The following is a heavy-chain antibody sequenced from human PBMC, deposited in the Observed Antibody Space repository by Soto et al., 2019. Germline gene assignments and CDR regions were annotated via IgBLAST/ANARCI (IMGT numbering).Heavy chain of an antibody. Sequence: SETLSLTCTVSGGSISSYYWNWIRQPPGKGLEWIGYIYYSGSTDYNPSLKSRVTISVDTSKNQFSLKLSSVTAADTAVYYCARERNWKGYYGMDVWGQGTTVTVSS. V-gene: IGHV4-59*13. CDR3: ARERNWKGYYGMDV. CDR2: IYYSGST. J-gene: IGHJ6*02. D-gene: IGHD1-1*01. CDR1: GGSISSYY.